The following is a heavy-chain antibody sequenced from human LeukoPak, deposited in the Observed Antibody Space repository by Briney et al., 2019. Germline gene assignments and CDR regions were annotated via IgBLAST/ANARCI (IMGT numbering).Heavy chain of an antibody. CDR3: ASSQYSSGWSTSLAFDY. V-gene: IGHV1-69*05. CDR2: IIPIFGTA. D-gene: IGHD6-19*01. Sequence: SVKVSCKASGGTFSSCAISWVRQAPGQGLEWMGRIIPIFGTANYAQKFQGRVTITTDESTSTAYMELSSLRSEDTAVYYCASSQYSSGWSTSLAFDYWGQGTLVTVSS. J-gene: IGHJ4*02. CDR1: GGTFSSCA.